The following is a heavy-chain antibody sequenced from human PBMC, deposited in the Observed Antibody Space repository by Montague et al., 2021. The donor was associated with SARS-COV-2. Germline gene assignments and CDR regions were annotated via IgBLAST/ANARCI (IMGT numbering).Heavy chain of an antibody. CDR3: AHRRGLLLSDAFDX. Sequence: PALVKPTQTLTLTCTFSGFSLSTSGVGVGWIRQPPGKALEWLALIYWDDDKRYSPSLKSRLTNTKDTSKNQVVLTMTNMDPVDTATYYCAHRRGLLLSDAFDXWGQGTMVTVFS. CDR2: IYWDDDK. V-gene: IGHV2-5*02. J-gene: IGHJ3*02. D-gene: IGHD1-26*01. CDR1: GFSLSTSGVG.